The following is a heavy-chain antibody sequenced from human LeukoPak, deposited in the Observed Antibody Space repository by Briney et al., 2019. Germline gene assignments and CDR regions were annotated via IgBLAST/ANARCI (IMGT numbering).Heavy chain of an antibody. Sequence: PSETLSLTCTVSGGSISSSSYYWSWIRQPPGKGLEWIGYIYYSGSTNYNPSLKSRVTISVDTSKNQFSLKLSSVTAADTAVYYCARALREYYDILTAAGFDYWGQGTLVTVSS. J-gene: IGHJ4*02. CDR2: IYYSGST. D-gene: IGHD3-9*01. V-gene: IGHV4-61*01. CDR3: ARALREYYDILTAAGFDY. CDR1: GGSISSSSYY.